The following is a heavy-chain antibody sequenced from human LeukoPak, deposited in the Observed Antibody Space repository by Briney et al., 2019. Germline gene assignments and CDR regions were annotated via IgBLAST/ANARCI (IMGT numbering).Heavy chain of an antibody. V-gene: IGHV3-7*01. J-gene: IGHJ4*02. CDR1: GFTFSSYW. Sequence: GGSLRLSCAASGFTFSSYWMSWVRKAPGKGLERVANIKQDGSEKYYVDSVKGRSTISRDNAKNSLYLQMNSLRAEDTAVYYCARERNSYFDYWGQGTLVTVSS. CDR2: IKQDGSEK. CDR3: ARERNSYFDY. D-gene: IGHD2/OR15-2a*01.